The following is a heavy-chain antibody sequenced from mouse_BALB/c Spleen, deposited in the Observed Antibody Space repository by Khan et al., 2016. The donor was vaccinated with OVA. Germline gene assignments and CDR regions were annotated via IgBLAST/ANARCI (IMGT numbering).Heavy chain of an antibody. D-gene: IGHD1-1*02. Sequence: VQLKESGPGLVAPSQSLSITCTVSGFSLTDYGVSWIRQPPGKGLEWLGVIWGGGSTYYNSALKSRLSIRKDNSKSQVFLKMNSLQTDDTATYYCAKQIWSPYYGMDYWGQGTSVTVSS. CDR3: AKQIWSPYYGMDY. CDR2: IWGGGST. V-gene: IGHV2-6-5*01. J-gene: IGHJ4*01. CDR1: GFSLTDYG.